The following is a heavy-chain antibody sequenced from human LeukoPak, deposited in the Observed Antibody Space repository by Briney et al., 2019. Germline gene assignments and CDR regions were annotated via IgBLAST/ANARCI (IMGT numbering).Heavy chain of an antibody. CDR2: ISGSGGST. V-gene: IGHV3-23*01. Sequence: PGGSLRLSCAASGFTFTSYVMSWVRQAPGKGLEWVSAISGSGGSTYYADSVKGRFTISRDNAKNSLYLQMNSLRAEDTAVYYCAELGITMIGGVWGKGTTVTISS. CDR3: AELGITMIGGV. J-gene: IGHJ6*04. D-gene: IGHD3-10*02. CDR1: GFTFTSYV.